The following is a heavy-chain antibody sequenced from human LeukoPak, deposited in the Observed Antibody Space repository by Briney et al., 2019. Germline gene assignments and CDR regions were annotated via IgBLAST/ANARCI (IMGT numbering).Heavy chain of an antibody. V-gene: IGHV4-38-2*02. CDR2: LFHDGNT. Sequence: SETLSLTCTVSGYSINADFVWGWIRQSPGKGLEWIGNLFHDGNTYYNPSLNGRVTMSVDTSKNQFSLTLNSVTAADTAVYFCARRGSSTGWSFDYWGLGSLVTVSS. CDR1: GYSINADFV. J-gene: IGHJ4*02. CDR3: ARRGSSTGWSFDY. D-gene: IGHD6-19*01.